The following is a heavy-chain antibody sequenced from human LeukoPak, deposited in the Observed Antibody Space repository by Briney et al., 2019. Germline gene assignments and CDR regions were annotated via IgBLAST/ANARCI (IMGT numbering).Heavy chain of an antibody. CDR3: AKGAYYDSSSIDY. J-gene: IGHJ4*02. V-gene: IGHV3-23*01. CDR2: ISGSGGST. CDR1: GFTFSSYA. D-gene: IGHD3-22*01. Sequence: PGGSLRLSRAASGFTFSSYAMSSVRQAPGKGLEWVSAISGSGGSTYYADSVKGRFTISRDNSKNTLYLQMNSLRAEDTAVYYCAKGAYYDSSSIDYWCQGTLVTVSS.